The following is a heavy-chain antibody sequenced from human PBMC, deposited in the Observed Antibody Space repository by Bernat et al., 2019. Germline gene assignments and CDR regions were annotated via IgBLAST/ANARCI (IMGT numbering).Heavy chain of an antibody. V-gene: IGHV4-59*12. CDR3: ARDRGYYGA. CDR2: IYYSGST. CDR1: GGSISSYY. D-gene: IGHD3-10*01. Sequence: QLQLQESGPGLVKPSETLSLTCTVSGGSISSYYWSWIRQPPGKGLEWIGYIYYSGSTNYNPSLKSRVTISVDKSKNQFSLKLSSVTAADTAVYYCARDRGYYGAWGQGTLVTVSS. J-gene: IGHJ5*02.